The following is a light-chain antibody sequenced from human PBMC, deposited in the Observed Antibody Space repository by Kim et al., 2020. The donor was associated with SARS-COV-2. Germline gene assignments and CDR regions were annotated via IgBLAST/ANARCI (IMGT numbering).Light chain of an antibody. Sequence: QSALTQPASVSGSPGQSITVSCTGTNSDIGDSNSVSWYQQHPGQAPRLVIYDVSNRPSGVSNRFSGSKSANTASLTISGLQAEDEADYYCSSYARRSTFSHVFGTGTKVTVL. CDR1: NSDIGDSNS. CDR3: SSYARRSTFSHV. J-gene: IGLJ1*01. V-gene: IGLV2-14*03. CDR2: DVS.